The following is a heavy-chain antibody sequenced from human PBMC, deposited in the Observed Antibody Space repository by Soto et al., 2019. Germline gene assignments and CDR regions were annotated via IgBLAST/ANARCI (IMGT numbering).Heavy chain of an antibody. J-gene: IGHJ6*02. Sequence: GESLKISCAASGFTFSSYSMNWVRQAPGKGLEWVSSISSSSSYIYYADSVKGRITISRDNAKNSLYLQMNSLRAEDTAVYYCARSPYYTYYYGMDVWGQGTTVTVSS. D-gene: IGHD1-26*01. CDR2: ISSSSSYI. CDR1: GFTFSSYS. V-gene: IGHV3-21*01. CDR3: ARSPYYTYYYGMDV.